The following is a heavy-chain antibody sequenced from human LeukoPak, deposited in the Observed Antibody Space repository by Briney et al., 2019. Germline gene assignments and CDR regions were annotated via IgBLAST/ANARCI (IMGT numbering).Heavy chain of an antibody. CDR1: GFTFSSYS. D-gene: IGHD5-18*01. CDR3: ARVGYSYGLDY. V-gene: IGHV3-21*01. J-gene: IGHJ4*02. Sequence: GGSLRLSCATSGFTFSSYSMNWVRQAPGKGLEWVSSISSSSSYIYYADSVKGRFTISRDNAKNSLYLQMNGLRAEDTAVYYCARVGYSYGLDYWGQGTLVTVSS. CDR2: ISSSSSYI.